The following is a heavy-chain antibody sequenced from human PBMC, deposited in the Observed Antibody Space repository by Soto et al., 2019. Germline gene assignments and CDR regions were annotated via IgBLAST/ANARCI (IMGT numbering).Heavy chain of an antibody. CDR1: GFTFDDYT. CDR2: ISWDGGST. CDR3: AKDKGGGFEY. V-gene: IGHV3-43*01. D-gene: IGHD2-15*01. J-gene: IGHJ4*02. Sequence: GGSLRLSCAASGFTFDDYTMHWVRQAPGKGLEWVSLISWDGGSTYYADSVKGRFTISRDNSKNSLYLQMNSLRTEDTALYYCAKDKGGGFEYWGQGTLVTVSS.